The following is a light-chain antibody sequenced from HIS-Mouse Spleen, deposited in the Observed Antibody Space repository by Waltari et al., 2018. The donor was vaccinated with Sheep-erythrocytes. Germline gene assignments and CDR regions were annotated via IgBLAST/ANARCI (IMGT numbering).Light chain of an antibody. Sequence: QSALTQPASVSGSPGQSLTISCTGTSSDVGGYNYGSWYQPHPGKTPKLMISDVSNRPSGVSNRFSGSKSCNTASLTISGLQAEDEADYYTSSSTLVFGTGTKVTVL. V-gene: IGLV2-14*03. CDR1: SSDVGGYNY. CDR3: DYYTSSSTLV. CDR2: DVS. J-gene: IGLJ1*01.